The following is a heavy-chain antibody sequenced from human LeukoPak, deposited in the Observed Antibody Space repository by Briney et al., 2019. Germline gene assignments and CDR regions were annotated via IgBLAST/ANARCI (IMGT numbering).Heavy chain of an antibody. D-gene: IGHD2-15*01. CDR2: IYYSGST. J-gene: IGHJ3*02. CDR3: ARRPPWWQDPGIAVDI. Sequence: SETLSLNCAVSGDSINYSRYYWGWIRQAPGKGLEWLGLIYYSGSTSYNPSLKGRITMSVDTSKNQFSLKLRSVTAADSAVYYCARRPPWWQDPGIAVDIRSQGTMVTVSS. V-gene: IGHV4-39*01. CDR1: GDSINYSRYY.